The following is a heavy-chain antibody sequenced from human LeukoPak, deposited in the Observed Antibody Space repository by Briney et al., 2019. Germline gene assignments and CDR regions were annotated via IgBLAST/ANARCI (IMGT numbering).Heavy chain of an antibody. CDR3: AKDQFQIAVAGYFDP. CDR2: ISCSGGST. CDR1: GFTFSSYA. D-gene: IGHD6-19*01. J-gene: IGHJ4*02. V-gene: IGHV3-23*01. Sequence: AXGFTFSSYAMYWVRQAPGKGLEWVXAISCSGGSTYYADSVKGRFTISRDNSKNTLYLQMNSLRAEDTAVYYCAKDQFQIAVAGYFDPWGQGTLLTVSS.